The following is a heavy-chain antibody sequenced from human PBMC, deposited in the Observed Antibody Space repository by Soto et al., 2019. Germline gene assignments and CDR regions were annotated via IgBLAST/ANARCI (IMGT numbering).Heavy chain of an antibody. V-gene: IGHV1-69*13. J-gene: IGHJ6*02. CDR3: ARDPLMTAAAGTQTYYYYGMDV. CDR1: GGTFSSYA. D-gene: IGHD6-13*01. Sequence: SVKVSCKASGGTFSSYAISWLRQSPGQGLEWMGGIIPIFGTANYAQKFQGRVTITADESTSTAYMELSSLRSEDTAVYYCARDPLMTAAAGTQTYYYYGMDVWGQGTTVTSP. CDR2: IIPIFGTA.